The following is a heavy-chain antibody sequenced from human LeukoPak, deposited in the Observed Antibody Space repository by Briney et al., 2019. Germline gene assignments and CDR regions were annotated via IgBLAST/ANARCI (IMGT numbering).Heavy chain of an antibody. CDR2: ISSNGGST. CDR3: VKDLFPMVREVFDY. J-gene: IGHJ4*02. D-gene: IGHD3-10*01. V-gene: IGHV3-64D*06. CDR1: GFTFSSYA. Sequence: GGSLRLSCSVSGFTFSSYAMHWVRQAPGKGLEYVSAISSNGGSTYYADSVKDRCTISRDNSKNTLYLKMSSLRPEDTAVYYCVKDLFPMVREVFDYWGQGTLVTVSS.